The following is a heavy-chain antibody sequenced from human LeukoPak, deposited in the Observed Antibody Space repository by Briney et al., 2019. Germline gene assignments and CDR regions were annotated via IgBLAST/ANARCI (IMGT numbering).Heavy chain of an antibody. V-gene: IGHV1-2*02. D-gene: IGHD6-6*01. J-gene: IGHJ6*03. CDR1: GYTFTSYG. CDR2: INPNSGGT. CDR3: ARGGVSVAARFYYYYYYMDV. Sequence: ASVKVSCKASGYTFTSYGISWVRQAPGQGLEWMGWINPNSGGTNYAQKFQGRVTMTRDTSISTAYMELSRLRSDDTAVYYCARGGVSVAARFYYYYYYMDVWGKGTTVTVSS.